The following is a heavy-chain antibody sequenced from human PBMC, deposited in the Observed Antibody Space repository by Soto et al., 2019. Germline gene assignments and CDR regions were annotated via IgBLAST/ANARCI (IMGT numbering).Heavy chain of an antibody. D-gene: IGHD2-2*01. V-gene: IGHV6-1*01. CDR1: GNSVSSNSAA. CDR3: AGVVPAATALYNWFDP. Sequence: SQTLSLTCAISGNSVSSNSAAWNWIRQSPSRGLEWLGRTYYRSKWYNDYAVSVKSRITITPDTSKNQFSLQLNSVTPEDTAVYYCAGVVPAATALYNWFDPWGQGSLVNV. CDR2: TYYRSKWYN. J-gene: IGHJ5*02.